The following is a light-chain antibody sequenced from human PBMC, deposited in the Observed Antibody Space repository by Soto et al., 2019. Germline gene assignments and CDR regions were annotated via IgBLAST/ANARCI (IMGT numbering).Light chain of an antibody. V-gene: IGLV2-14*03. Sequence: QSVLTQPASVSGSPGQSITINCTGTSSDVGGYNYVSWFQQHPGKAPKLMIYDVSNRPSGVPYRFSGSKSGNTASLTISGLQAEDEADYYCSSYTTSSTVFGGGTKLTVL. J-gene: IGLJ3*02. CDR1: SSDVGGYNY. CDR3: SSYTTSSTV. CDR2: DVS.